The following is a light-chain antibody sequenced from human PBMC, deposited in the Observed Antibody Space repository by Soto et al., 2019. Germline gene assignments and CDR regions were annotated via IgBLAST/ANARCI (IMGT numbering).Light chain of an antibody. Sequence: EIVLTQSPGSLSLSPGEMATLSCGAIQSVGIHLAWYHQKPGQAPKLLIFAASTRATGVPARFSGSGSGTEFTLTVSSLQSEDIAVYFCQQYNNSPPTFGQGTRMEIK. CDR1: QSVGIH. J-gene: IGKJ5*01. V-gene: IGKV3-15*01. CDR3: QQYNNSPPT. CDR2: AAS.